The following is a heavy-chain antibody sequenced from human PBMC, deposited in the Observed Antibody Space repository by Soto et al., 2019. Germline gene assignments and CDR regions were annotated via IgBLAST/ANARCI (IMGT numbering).Heavy chain of an antibody. V-gene: IGHV3-33*01. Sequence: GGSLRLSCAASGFTFSSYGMHWVRQAPGKGLEWVAVIWYDGSNKYYADSVKGRFTISRDNSKNTLYLQMNSLRAEDTAVYYCARGLRLGYCISTSCYLYGMDVWGQGTTVTVSS. CDR2: IWYDGSNK. CDR1: GFTFSSYG. J-gene: IGHJ6*02. D-gene: IGHD2-2*01. CDR3: ARGLRLGYCISTSCYLYGMDV.